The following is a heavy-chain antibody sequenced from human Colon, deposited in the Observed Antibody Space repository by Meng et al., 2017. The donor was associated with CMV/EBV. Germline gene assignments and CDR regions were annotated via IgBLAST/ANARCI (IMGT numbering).Heavy chain of an antibody. Sequence: SETLSLTCTVSGDSIRSHYWSWIRQPPGKGLEWMGYIYYSGSATYSPSLRSRITISVDTSKNQFSLNLRSVTAADTAMYFCARGLGYASNNSLDYWGQGTLVTVSS. CDR3: ARGLGYASNNSLDY. CDR1: GDSIRSHY. CDR2: IYYSGSA. D-gene: IGHD2-2*01. J-gene: IGHJ4*02. V-gene: IGHV4-59*11.